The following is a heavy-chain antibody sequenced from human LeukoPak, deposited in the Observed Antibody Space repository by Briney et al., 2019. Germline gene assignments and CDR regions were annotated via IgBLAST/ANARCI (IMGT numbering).Heavy chain of an antibody. D-gene: IGHD6-19*01. Sequence: GASVKVSCKASGGTFSSYAISWVRQAPGQGLEWMGGIIPIFGTANYAQKFQGRVTMTRDTSISTAYMELSRLRSDDTAVYYCARDLYSSGRYVDVWGKGTTVTVSS. J-gene: IGHJ6*03. CDR3: ARDLYSSGRYVDV. CDR1: GGTFSSYA. CDR2: IIPIFGTA. V-gene: IGHV1-69*05.